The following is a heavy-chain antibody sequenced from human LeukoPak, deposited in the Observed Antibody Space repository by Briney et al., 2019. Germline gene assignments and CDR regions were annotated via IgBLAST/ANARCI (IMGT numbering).Heavy chain of an antibody. J-gene: IGHJ4*02. Sequence: ASVNVSCKASGYTLISYGISWVRQAPGQGLEWMGWISVYNGNTNYAQKLQGRVTMTTDTSTSTAYMELRSLRSDDTAMYYCARVFDSSGYDFDYWGQGTLVTVSS. CDR2: ISVYNGNT. V-gene: IGHV1-18*01. D-gene: IGHD3-22*01. CDR1: GYTLISYG. CDR3: ARVFDSSGYDFDY.